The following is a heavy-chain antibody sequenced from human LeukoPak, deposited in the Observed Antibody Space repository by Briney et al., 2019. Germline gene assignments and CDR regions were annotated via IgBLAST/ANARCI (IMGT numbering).Heavy chain of an antibody. J-gene: IGHJ6*02. CDR3: ARDGGAAGRYYGMDV. V-gene: IGHV3-33*01. CDR2: IWYDGSNK. CDR1: GFTFSSYG. Sequence: GGSLRLSCAASGFTFSSYGMHWVRQAPGKGLEWVAVIWYDGSNKYYTDSVKGRFTISRDNSKNTLYLQMNSLRAEDTAVYYCARDGGAAGRYYGMDVWGQGTTVTVSS. D-gene: IGHD6-13*01.